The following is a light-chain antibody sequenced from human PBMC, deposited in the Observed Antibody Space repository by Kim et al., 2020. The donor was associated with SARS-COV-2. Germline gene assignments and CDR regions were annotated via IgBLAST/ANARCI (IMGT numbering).Light chain of an antibody. J-gene: IGKJ1*01. CDR2: RAS. V-gene: IGKV1-5*03. CDR3: QQYSSYFPT. CDR1: QSITDW. Sequence: DIQMTQSPSTLSASVGDRVTITCRASQSITDWLAWYQQKPGKAPKLLIYRASSLETDVPSRFSGSGSGTEFTLTISSLLPDDFATYYCQQYSSYFPTFGQGTKVEIK.